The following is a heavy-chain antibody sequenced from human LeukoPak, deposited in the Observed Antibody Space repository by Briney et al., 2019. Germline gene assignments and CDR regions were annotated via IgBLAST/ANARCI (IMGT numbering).Heavy chain of an antibody. CDR3: ARDTVGAKNRYYDILTGQSTENYYYGMDV. D-gene: IGHD3-9*01. J-gene: IGHJ6*04. Sequence: GRSLRLSCAASGFTFSSYGMHWVRQAPGKGLEWVAVIWYDGRNKYYADSVKGRFTISRDNSKNTLYLQMTSLRAEDTAVYYCARDTVGAKNRYYDILTGQSTENYYYGMDVWGKGTTVTVSS. CDR1: GFTFSSYG. V-gene: IGHV3-33*01. CDR2: IWYDGRNK.